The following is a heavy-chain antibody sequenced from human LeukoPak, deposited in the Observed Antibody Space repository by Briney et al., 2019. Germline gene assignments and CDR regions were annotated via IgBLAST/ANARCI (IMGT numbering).Heavy chain of an antibody. V-gene: IGHV4-39*01. CDR1: GGSVSITSY. Sequence: SETLSLTCTVSGGSVSITSYWGWIRQPAGKGLEWIGFIHYSGSTYYHPSLKSRVTISINTSKNQFSMMLRSVTAADTAVYYCARHVQCSGGSCYRYGMDGWGQGTTVTVSS. CDR3: ARHVQCSGGSCYRYGMDG. J-gene: IGHJ6*02. CDR2: IHYSGST. D-gene: IGHD2-15*01.